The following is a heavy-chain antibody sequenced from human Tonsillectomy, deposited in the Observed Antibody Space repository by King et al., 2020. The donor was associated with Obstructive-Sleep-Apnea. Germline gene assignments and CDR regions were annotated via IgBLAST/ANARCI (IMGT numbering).Heavy chain of an antibody. CDR1: EFTFSSYS. J-gene: IGHJ4*02. Sequence: VQLVESGGGLVQPGGSLRLSCAASEFTFSSYSMNWVRQAPGKGLEWVSYSISSSSTIYYADSVEGRFTISRDNAKNSRYLQMNSLRAEDTAVYYCARVIELNSSEGGYDLFDYWGQGTLVTVSS. CDR3: ARVIELNSSEGGYDLFDY. V-gene: IGHV3-48*04. D-gene: IGHD5-12*01. CDR2: SISSSSTI.